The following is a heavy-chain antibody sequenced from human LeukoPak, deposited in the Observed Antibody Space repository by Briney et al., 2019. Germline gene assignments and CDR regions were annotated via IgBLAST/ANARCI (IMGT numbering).Heavy chain of an antibody. J-gene: IGHJ3*02. Sequence: PSETLSLTCAVYGGSFSGYYWSWIRQPPGKGLEWIGEINHSGSTNYNPSLKSRVTISVDTSKNQFSLKLSSVTAADTAVYYCARDAGHIVVVTDAFDIWGQGTMVTVSS. CDR2: INHSGST. V-gene: IGHV4-34*01. CDR1: GGSFSGYY. D-gene: IGHD2-21*02. CDR3: ARDAGHIVVVTDAFDI.